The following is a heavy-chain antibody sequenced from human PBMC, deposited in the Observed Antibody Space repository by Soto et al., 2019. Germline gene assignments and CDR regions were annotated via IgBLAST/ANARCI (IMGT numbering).Heavy chain of an antibody. CDR3: ARRSRPIFDY. Sequence: QVQLQQWGAGLLKPSETLSLTCAVYGGSFSGYYWNWIRQPPGKGLEWIGEINHSGSTNYNPSLTSPVTISVATSMPQFSLKLSSVTAADTALSYCARRSRPIFDYWGHRPLVPVSS. J-gene: IGHJ4*01. CDR2: INHSGST. CDR1: GGSFSGYY. V-gene: IGHV4-34*01.